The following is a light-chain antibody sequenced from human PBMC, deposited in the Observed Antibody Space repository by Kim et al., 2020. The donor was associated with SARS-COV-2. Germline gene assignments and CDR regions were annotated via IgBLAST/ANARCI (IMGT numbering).Light chain of an antibody. CDR1: KLGDKY. CDR3: QAWDSSTYV. J-gene: IGLJ1*01. CDR2: HDS. Sequence: VSVSPEQTASITCSGDKLGDKYACWYQQKPGQSPVLLMYHDSKRPSGIPERFSGSNSGNTATLTISGTQAMDEADYYCQAWDSSTYVFGTGTKVTVL. V-gene: IGLV3-1*01.